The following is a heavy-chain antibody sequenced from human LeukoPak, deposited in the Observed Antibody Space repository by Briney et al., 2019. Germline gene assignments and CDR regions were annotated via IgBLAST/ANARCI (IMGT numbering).Heavy chain of an antibody. CDR1: GFTFSSYS. J-gene: IGHJ6*03. V-gene: IGHV3-21*01. CDR3: AREAYQLLPYYYYYMDV. D-gene: IGHD2-2*01. CDR2: ISSSSSYI. Sequence: PGGSLRLSCAASGFTFSSYSMNWVRQAPGKGLEWVSSISSSSSYIYYADSVKGRFTISRDNAKNSLYLQMNSLRAEDTAVYYCAREAYQLLPYYYYYMDVWGKGTTVTVSS.